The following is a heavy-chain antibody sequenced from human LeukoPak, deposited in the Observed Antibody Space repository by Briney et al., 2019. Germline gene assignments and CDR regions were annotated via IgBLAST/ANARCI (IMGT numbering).Heavy chain of an antibody. J-gene: IGHJ4*02. CDR3: ARAYCSGGSCSDDY. CDR2: ISSSSSCI. D-gene: IGHD2-15*01. V-gene: IGHV3-21*01. CDR1: GFTFSSYS. Sequence: GGSLRLSCAASGFTFSSYSMNWVRQAPGKGLEWVSSISSSSSCIYYADSVKGRFTISRDNAKNSLYLQMNSLRAEDTAVYYCARAYCSGGSCSDDYWGQGTLVTVSS.